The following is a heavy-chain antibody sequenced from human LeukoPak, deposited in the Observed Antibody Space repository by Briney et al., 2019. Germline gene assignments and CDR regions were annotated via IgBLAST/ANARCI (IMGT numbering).Heavy chain of an antibody. CDR1: GDSISDDY. CDR3: ARGGESSLPFDY. CDR2: IHSGGTT. V-gene: IGHV4-4*07. J-gene: IGHJ4*02. D-gene: IGHD3-10*01. Sequence: SETLSLTCTVSGDSISDDYYTWMRQPAGKGLEWIGRIHSGGTTNYNPSLMSRVTLSIDKSKKHISLRLTSVTAADTALYYCARGGESSLPFDYWGQGTLVTVSS.